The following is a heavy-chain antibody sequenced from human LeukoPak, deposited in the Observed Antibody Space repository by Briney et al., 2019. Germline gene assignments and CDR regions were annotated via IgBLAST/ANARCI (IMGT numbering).Heavy chain of an antibody. J-gene: IGHJ6*03. V-gene: IGHV4-4*07. CDR3: ARDSAVADYYYYYYMDV. Sequence: SETLSLTCTVSGGSISIYYWSWIRQPAGKGLEWIGRIYTSGSTNYNPSLKSRVTMSVETSKNQFSLKLSSVTAADTAVYYCARDSAVADYYYYYYMDVWGKGTTVTVSS. CDR1: GGSISIYY. D-gene: IGHD6-19*01. CDR2: IYTSGST.